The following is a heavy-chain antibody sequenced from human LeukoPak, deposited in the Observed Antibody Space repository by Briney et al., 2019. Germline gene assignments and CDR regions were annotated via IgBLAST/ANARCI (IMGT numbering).Heavy chain of an antibody. CDR3: ARDTSNTAMAHY. CDR2: IYYSGST. V-gene: IGHV4-59*01. Sequence: SETLSLTCTVSGGSISSYYGSWIRQPPGKGLEWIGYIYYSGSTNYNPSLKSRVTISVDTSKNQFSLKLSSVTAADTAVYYCARDTSNTAMAHYWGQGTLVTVSS. J-gene: IGHJ4*02. D-gene: IGHD5-18*01. CDR1: GGSISSYY.